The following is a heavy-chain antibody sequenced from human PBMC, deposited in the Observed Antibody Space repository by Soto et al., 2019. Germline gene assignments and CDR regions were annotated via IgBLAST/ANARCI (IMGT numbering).Heavy chain of an antibody. D-gene: IGHD3-10*01. CDR1: GSSVSSSSYY. J-gene: IGHJ4*02. Sequence: TSETLSLPCTLSGSSVSSSSYYWSWIRQHPGRSLEWIGYLYYTGNTYYNPSLKSRLAISVDTSKKQFSLKLTSVTAAQTAWYYRGRAQTSASYHSYWGQGNLVTVSS. CDR2: LYYTGNT. V-gene: IGHV4-31*03. CDR3: GRAQTSASYHSY.